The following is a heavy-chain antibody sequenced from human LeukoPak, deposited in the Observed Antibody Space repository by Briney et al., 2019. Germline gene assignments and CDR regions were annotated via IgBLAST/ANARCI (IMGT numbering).Heavy chain of an antibody. Sequence: GGSLRLSCAASGFTFSSYAMSWVRQAPGKGLEWVSAISGSGGSTYYADSVKGRFTISRDNSKNTLYLQMNSLRAEDTAVYYCARDGATTRGVYYFDYWGQGTLVTVSS. CDR1: GFTFSSYA. V-gene: IGHV3-23*01. D-gene: IGHD5-12*01. CDR3: ARDGATTRGVYYFDY. CDR2: ISGSGGST. J-gene: IGHJ4*02.